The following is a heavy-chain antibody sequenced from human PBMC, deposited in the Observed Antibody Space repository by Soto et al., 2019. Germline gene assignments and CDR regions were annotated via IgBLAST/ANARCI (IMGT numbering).Heavy chain of an antibody. V-gene: IGHV1-18*01. Sequence: ASVNVSFKASGYTFTSYGISWVRQAPGQGLELMGWISAYNGNTNYAQKLQGRVTMTTXXXXXXAXMXLXXXXSDXTAVYYCARIARRITMIVGGPWGQGTLVTVSS. D-gene: IGHD3-22*01. J-gene: IGHJ5*02. CDR2: ISAYNGNT. CDR3: ARIARRITMIVGGP. CDR1: GYTFTSYG.